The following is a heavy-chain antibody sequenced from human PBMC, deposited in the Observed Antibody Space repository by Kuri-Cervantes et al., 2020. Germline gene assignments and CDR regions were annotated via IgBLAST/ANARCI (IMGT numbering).Heavy chain of an antibody. CDR3: ARDRFGELFHYYYYGMDV. D-gene: IGHD3-10*01. Sequence: SETLSLTCAVYGGSFNGYYWSWIRQPPGKGLEWIGEINHSGSTNYNPSLKSRVTISVDTSKNQFSLKLSSVTAADTAVYYCARDRFGELFHYYYYGMDVWGQGTTVTVSS. CDR2: INHSGST. CDR1: GGSFNGYY. V-gene: IGHV4-34*01. J-gene: IGHJ6*02.